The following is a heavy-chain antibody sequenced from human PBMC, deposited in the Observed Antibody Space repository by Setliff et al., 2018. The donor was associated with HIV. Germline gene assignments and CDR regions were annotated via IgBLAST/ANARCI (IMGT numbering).Heavy chain of an antibody. J-gene: IGHJ4*02. CDR2: INAGNGNT. V-gene: IGHV1-3*01. CDR1: GYTFTSHV. CDR3: AAGYSYELLSSYYFDY. D-gene: IGHD5-18*01. Sequence: GASVKVSCKASGYTFTSHVIHWVRQAPGQRLEWMGWINAGNGNTKYSQKFQGRVTITRDTSATTAYMEVSSLRSEDTAVYYCAAGYSYELLSSYYFDYWGQGTLVTVS.